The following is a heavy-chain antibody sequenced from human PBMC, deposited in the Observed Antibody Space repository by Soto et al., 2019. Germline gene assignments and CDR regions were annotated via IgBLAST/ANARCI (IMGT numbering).Heavy chain of an antibody. CDR1: GGSISSGGYY. CDR3: ARSEQWLDGNWFDP. Sequence: SETLSLTCTVSGGSISSGGYYWSWIRQHPGKGLEWIGYIYYSGSTYYNPSLKSRVTISVDTSKNQFSLKLSSVTAADTAVYYCARSEQWLDGNWFDPWGQGTLVTVYS. CDR2: IYYSGST. V-gene: IGHV4-31*03. J-gene: IGHJ5*02. D-gene: IGHD6-19*01.